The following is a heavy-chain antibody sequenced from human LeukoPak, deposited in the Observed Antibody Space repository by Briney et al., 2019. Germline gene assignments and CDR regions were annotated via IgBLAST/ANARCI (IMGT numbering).Heavy chain of an antibody. CDR1: GYTFTSYG. D-gene: IGHD6-19*01. CDR2: IGTHNGNT. Sequence: ASVKVSCKASGYTFTSYGLNWVRQAPGQGLEWMGWIGTHNGNTNYAQKFQGRVIMTTDTSTSTAYMELMSLRSDDTAVFYCARDGSGGGGYFDYWGQGTLVIVSS. J-gene: IGHJ4*02. V-gene: IGHV1-18*01. CDR3: ARDGSGGGGYFDY.